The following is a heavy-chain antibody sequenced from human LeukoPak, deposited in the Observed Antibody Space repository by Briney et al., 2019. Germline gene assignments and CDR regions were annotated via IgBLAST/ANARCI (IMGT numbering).Heavy chain of an antibody. CDR1: GFTFSNYG. D-gene: IGHD6-13*01. CDR2: IQYDGSNN. V-gene: IGHV3-30*02. J-gene: IGHJ4*02. Sequence: GGSLRLSCAASGFTFSNYGMHWVRQAPGKGLEWVAFIQYDGSNNYYADSVKGRLTISRDNSKNTLYLQMDSLRVEDTGIYYCAGEEGVAEAGAFDYWGQGTLVTVSS. CDR3: AGEEGVAEAGAFDY.